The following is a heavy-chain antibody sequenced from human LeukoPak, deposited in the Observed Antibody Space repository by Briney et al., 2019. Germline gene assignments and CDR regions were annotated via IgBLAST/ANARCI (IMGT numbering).Heavy chain of an antibody. CDR2: ISFDGSQK. CDR3: ARDHYSSGSH. Sequence: GGSLRLSCAASGFTFSNYGMHWVRQAPGKGLEWVALISFDGSQKYYADSVKSRFTISRDNSKSTVYLQMNSLRVEDAAVYYCARDHYSSGSHWGQGTLVTVSS. J-gene: IGHJ1*01. D-gene: IGHD6-19*01. CDR1: GFTFSNYG. V-gene: IGHV3-30*02.